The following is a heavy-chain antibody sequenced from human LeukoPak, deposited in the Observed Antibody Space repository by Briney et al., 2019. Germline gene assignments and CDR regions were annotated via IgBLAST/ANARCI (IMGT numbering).Heavy chain of an antibody. CDR1: GGSISSSSYY. Sequence: SETLSLTCTVSGGSISSSSYYWGWLRQPPGKGLEWIGSIYYSGSTYYNPSLKSRVTISVDTSKNQFSLKLSSVTAADTAVYYCASRSIAVAGTRAFDYWGQGTLVTVSS. CDR3: ASRSIAVAGTRAFDY. D-gene: IGHD6-19*01. V-gene: IGHV4-39*01. CDR2: IYYSGST. J-gene: IGHJ4*02.